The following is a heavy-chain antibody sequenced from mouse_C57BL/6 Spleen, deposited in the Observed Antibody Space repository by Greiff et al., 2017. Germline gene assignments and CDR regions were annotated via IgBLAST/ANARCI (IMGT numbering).Heavy chain of an antibody. D-gene: IGHD2-5*01. CDR1: GFTFSSYG. V-gene: IGHV5-6*01. CDR3: ARHGDSNYDFDY. J-gene: IGHJ2*01. CDR2: IRSGGSYT. Sequence: EVQRVESGGDLVKPGGSLQLSCAASGFTFSSYGMSWVRQTPDKRLEWVATIRSGGSYTYYPDSVKGRFTISRDNAKNTLYLKMSSLKSEDTAMYYCARHGDSNYDFDYWGQGTTLTVSS.